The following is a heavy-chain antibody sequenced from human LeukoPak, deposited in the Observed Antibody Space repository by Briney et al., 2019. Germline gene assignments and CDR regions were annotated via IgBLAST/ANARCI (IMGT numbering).Heavy chain of an antibody. Sequence: GGSLRLFCAASGFTVSSNYMSWVRQAPGKGLEWVSVIYSGGSTYYADSVKGRFTISRDNSKNTLYLQMNGLRAENTAVYYCAREYNYGFARYFDYWGQGTLVTVSS. CDR3: AREYNYGFARYFDY. CDR1: GFTVSSNY. J-gene: IGHJ4*02. D-gene: IGHD5-18*01. V-gene: IGHV3-66*01. CDR2: IYSGGST.